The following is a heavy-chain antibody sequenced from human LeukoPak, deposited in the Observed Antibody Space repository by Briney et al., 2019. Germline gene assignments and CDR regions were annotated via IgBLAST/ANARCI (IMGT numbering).Heavy chain of an antibody. Sequence: GGSLRLSCAVSGFTFSSYWMSWVRQAPGTGLEWVANIKQDGSEKYYVDSVKGRFTISRDNAMNSLYLQINSLRAEDTAVYYCARDPSNDAFDIWGQGTVVTVSS. CDR2: IKQDGSEK. V-gene: IGHV3-7*04. CDR3: ARDPSNDAFDI. CDR1: GFTFSSYW. J-gene: IGHJ3*02. D-gene: IGHD6-6*01.